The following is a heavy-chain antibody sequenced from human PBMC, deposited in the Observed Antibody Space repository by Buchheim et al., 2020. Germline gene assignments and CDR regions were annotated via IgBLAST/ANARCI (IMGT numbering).Heavy chain of an antibody. D-gene: IGHD3-10*01. V-gene: IGHV3-33*01. Sequence: QVQLVESGGGVVQPGRSLRLSCAASGFTFSSYGMHWVRQAPGKGLEWVAVIWYDGSNKYYADSVKGRFTISRDNSKNTLYLQMNSLRAEDTAVYYCARSGSGSYRGNDAFDIWGQGT. CDR3: ARSGSGSYRGNDAFDI. CDR1: GFTFSSYG. J-gene: IGHJ3*02. CDR2: IWYDGSNK.